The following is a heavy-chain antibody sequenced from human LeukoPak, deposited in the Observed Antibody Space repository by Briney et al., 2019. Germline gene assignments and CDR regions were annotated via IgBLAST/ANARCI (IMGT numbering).Heavy chain of an antibody. J-gene: IGHJ5*01. Sequence: SETLSLTCSVSGDSFSNYYGTWIRQPTGKGLEWIGYVDFSGSNNYYPSLKTRLHLSVDTSKNRFSLKLSSVTAADTAVYYCASSPRLTTSWFLFDSWGHGTLVTVSS. CDR3: ASSPRLTTSWFLFDS. CDR2: VDFSGSN. D-gene: IGHD2-2*01. CDR1: GDSFSNYY. V-gene: IGHV4-59*08.